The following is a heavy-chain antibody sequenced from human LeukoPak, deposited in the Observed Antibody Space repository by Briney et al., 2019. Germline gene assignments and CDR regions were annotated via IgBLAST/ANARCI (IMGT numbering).Heavy chain of an antibody. Sequence: SQTLSLTCDISGDSVSSNSAGWYWIRQSPSRGLEWLGRTYYKSKWYYEYAVSVKSRITIKPDTSKNQFSLKLSSVTAADTAVYYCARLAPWVAAAGTPPDNWFDPWGQGTLVTVSS. CDR2: TYYKSKWYY. CDR3: ARLAPWVAAAGTPPDNWFDP. J-gene: IGHJ5*02. D-gene: IGHD6-13*01. CDR1: GDSVSSNSAG. V-gene: IGHV6-1*01.